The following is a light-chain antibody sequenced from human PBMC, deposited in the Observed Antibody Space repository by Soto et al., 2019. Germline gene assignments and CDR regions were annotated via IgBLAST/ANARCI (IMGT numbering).Light chain of an antibody. V-gene: IGLV2-23*02. Sequence: QSALSQPASVSGSPGQSITISCTGTSSDLGSYNLVSWYQQHPGKAPKLILSKVTQRPSGVPSRFSGSRSGSAASLTISGLQTEDEADYFCGSYAGSRAYVFGTGTKVTVL. CDR2: KVT. CDR3: GSYAGSRAYV. J-gene: IGLJ1*01. CDR1: SSDLGSYNL.